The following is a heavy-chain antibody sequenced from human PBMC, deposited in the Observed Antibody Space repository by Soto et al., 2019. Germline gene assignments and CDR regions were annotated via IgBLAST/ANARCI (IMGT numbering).Heavy chain of an antibody. CDR3: ARVWGYDSSGYDDY. D-gene: IGHD3-22*01. V-gene: IGHV1-18*01. CDR2: ISAYNGNT. Sequence: ASVKVSCKASGYTFTSYGISWVRQAPGQGLEWMGWISAYNGNTNYAQKLQGRVTMTTDTSTSTAYTELRSLRSDDTAVYYCARVWGYDSSGYDDYWGQGTLVTVSS. J-gene: IGHJ4*02. CDR1: GYTFTSYG.